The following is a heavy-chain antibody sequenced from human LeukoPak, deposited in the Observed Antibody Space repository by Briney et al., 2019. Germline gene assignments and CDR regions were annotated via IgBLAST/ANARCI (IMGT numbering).Heavy chain of an antibody. V-gene: IGHV3-74*03. Sequence: PWGSVTLSCAAYGFTFSNYWMDWVRQAQGKGPVWVSRIKSDGSSTTFADSVQGRFTISRDNGKNALYLQMTSLRAEDTAVYYCARGGDSSNWYPGYFDYWGQGALVTVSS. CDR1: GFTFSNYW. CDR2: IKSDGSST. J-gene: IGHJ4*02. D-gene: IGHD6-13*01. CDR3: ARGGDSSNWYPGYFDY.